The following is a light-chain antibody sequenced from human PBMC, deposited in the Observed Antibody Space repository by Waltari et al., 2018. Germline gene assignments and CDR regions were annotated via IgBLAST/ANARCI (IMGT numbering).Light chain of an antibody. CDR1: AVATKS. CDR3: QSADSTGTSVL. J-gene: IGLJ2*01. CDR2: NFN. Sequence: SYELIQTPSVSVSPGQLARITCSGAAVATKSAFWYRQKPGQAPLLVMYNFNERPSGIPGRFSGSVSGTTATLTISRVQAEDEADYYCQSADSTGTSVLFGGGTKLTVL. V-gene: IGLV3-25*03.